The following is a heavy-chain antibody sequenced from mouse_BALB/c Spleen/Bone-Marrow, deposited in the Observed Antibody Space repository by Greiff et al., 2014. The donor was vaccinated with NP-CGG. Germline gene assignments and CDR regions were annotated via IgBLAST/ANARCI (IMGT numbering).Heavy chain of an antibody. CDR2: IFPSETYT. CDR3: TRDNWDY. V-gene: IGHV1-69*02. J-gene: IGHJ2*01. CDR1: GYTSTSYW. D-gene: IGHD4-1*01. Sequence: VQLVESGAELVRPGASVKLSCKASGYTSTSYWINWVKQRPGQGLEWIGNIFPSETYTNYNQKFKDKATLTVDESSSTAYMQLSSPTSEDSAVYYCTRDNWDYWGQGTTLTVSS.